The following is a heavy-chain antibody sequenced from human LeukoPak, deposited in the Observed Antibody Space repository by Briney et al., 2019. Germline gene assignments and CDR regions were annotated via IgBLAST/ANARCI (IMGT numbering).Heavy chain of an antibody. V-gene: IGHV4-31*03. CDR3: ASSRLWYFDF. J-gene: IGHJ4*02. CDR1: GGSISSGGYY. Sequence: SETLSLTCTVSGGSISSGGYYWSWIRQHPGKGLEWIGYIYYSGSTYYNPSLKSRVTISVDTSKNQFSLKLSSVTAADTAVYYCASSRLWYFDFWGQGTLVTVSS. CDR2: IYYSGST. D-gene: IGHD4/OR15-4a*01.